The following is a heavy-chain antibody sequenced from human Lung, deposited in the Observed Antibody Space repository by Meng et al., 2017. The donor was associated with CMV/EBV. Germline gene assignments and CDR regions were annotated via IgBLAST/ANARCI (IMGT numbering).Heavy chain of an antibody. Sequence: ASVKVSXKASGYTFTSYGIIWVRQAPGQGLEWMGWISPYDGNTNYAQTLQDRVTMTTDTPTSTAYMELRSLRSDDTAVYFCARERGYCGTTSCSYYCEYCGKETLLTVSS. J-gene: IGHJ4*02. D-gene: IGHD2-2*01. CDR3: ARERGYCGTTSCSYYCEY. CDR2: ISPYDGNT. V-gene: IGHV1-18*01. CDR1: GYTFTSYG.